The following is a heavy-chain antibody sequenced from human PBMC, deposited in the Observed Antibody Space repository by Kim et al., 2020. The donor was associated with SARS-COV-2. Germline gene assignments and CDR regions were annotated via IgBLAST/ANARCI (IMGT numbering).Heavy chain of an antibody. CDR3: AKDRISGDGFWEFDY. J-gene: IGHJ4*02. V-gene: IGHV3-23*01. CDR2: IVRSSDK. CDR1: GFDFYAYA. Sequence: GGSLRLSCAASGFDFYAYAMNWIRQARGRGLEWVSGIVRSSDKYYAESVNGRFTISRDTSNNLVYLQMNSLRVEDTAIYYCAKDRISGDGFWEFDYWGQGILVTVSS. D-gene: IGHD3-3*01.